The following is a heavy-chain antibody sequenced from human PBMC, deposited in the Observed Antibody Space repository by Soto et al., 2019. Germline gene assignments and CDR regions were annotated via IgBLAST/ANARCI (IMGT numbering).Heavy chain of an antibody. CDR3: ARDRAGYSSSWYYFDY. V-gene: IGHV1-3*01. D-gene: IGHD6-13*01. CDR2: INAGNGNT. J-gene: IGHJ4*02. Sequence: ASVKVSCKASGYTFTSYAMHWVRQAPGQRLEWMGWINAGNGNTKYSQKFQGRVTITRDTSASTAYMELSSLRSEDTAVYYCARDRAGYSSSWYYFDYWGRGTLVTVSS. CDR1: GYTFTSYA.